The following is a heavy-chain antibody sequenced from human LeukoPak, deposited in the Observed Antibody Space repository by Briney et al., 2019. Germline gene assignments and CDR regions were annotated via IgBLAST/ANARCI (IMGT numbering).Heavy chain of an antibody. J-gene: IGHJ4*02. D-gene: IGHD3-10*01. V-gene: IGHV1-46*01. CDR1: GYTFTSYY. CDR2: INPSGGST. Sequence: ASVKVSCKASGYTFTSYYMHWVRQAPGQGLEWMGIINPSGGSTSYAQKFQGRVTMTRDMSTSTDYMELSSLRSDDTAVYYCAREWVDGFGTHWGQGTLVTVSP. CDR3: AREWVDGFGTH.